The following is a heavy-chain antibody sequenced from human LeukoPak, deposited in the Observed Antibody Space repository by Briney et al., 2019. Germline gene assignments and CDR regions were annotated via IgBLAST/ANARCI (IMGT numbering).Heavy chain of an antibody. D-gene: IGHD6-6*01. Sequence: SETLSLTCTVSGGSISSYYWSWIRQPAGKGLECIGRIYTSGSTSYTPSLKSRVTMSVDTSKNQFSLKLSSVTAADTAVYYCARGPHLAARLNPYYFDYWGQGTLVTVSS. J-gene: IGHJ4*02. CDR2: IYTSGST. V-gene: IGHV4-4*07. CDR1: GGSISSYY. CDR3: ARGPHLAARLNPYYFDY.